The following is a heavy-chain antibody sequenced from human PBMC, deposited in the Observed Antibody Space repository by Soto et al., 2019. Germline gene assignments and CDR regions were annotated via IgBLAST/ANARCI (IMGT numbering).Heavy chain of an antibody. J-gene: IGHJ4*02. CDR2: IRSDGSNK. CDR1: GFTFSNYA. V-gene: IGHV3-23*01. D-gene: IGHD3-22*01. Sequence: PGGSLILSCTASGFTFSNYAMSWVRQAPGKGLEWVSTIRSDGSNKYYADSVKGRFTISRDNSKNTLYLQMNSLRAEDTAVYYCAKYYYDSSVSFDYWGQGTLVTVSS. CDR3: AKYYYDSSVSFDY.